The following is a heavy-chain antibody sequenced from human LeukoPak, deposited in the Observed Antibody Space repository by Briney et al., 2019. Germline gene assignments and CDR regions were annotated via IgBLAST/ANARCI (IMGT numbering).Heavy chain of an antibody. CDR3: VKDRLMVRGVHNWFDP. CDR1: GFAFSSYA. D-gene: IGHD3-10*01. V-gene: IGHV3-64D*06. Sequence: GGSLRLSCSASGFAFSSYAMHWVRRAPGKGLEFVSAISSNGGSTYYADSVKGRFTISRDNSKNKLYLQMSSLRAEDTAVYYCVKDRLMVRGVHNWFDPWGQGTLVTVSS. CDR2: ISSNGGST. J-gene: IGHJ5*02.